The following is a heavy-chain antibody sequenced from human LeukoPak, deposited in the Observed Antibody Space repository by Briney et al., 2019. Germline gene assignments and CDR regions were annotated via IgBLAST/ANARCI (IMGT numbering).Heavy chain of an antibody. Sequence: SQTLSLTCAISGDSFSSNSAAWDWDRQSPSRGLEWLGRTYYRSKLYNDYAVSVKSRITINPDTSKNQFSLQLNSVTPEDTAVYYCARETWLVLEDAFDIWGQGTMVTVSS. CDR3: ARETWLVLEDAFDI. V-gene: IGHV6-1*01. D-gene: IGHD6-19*01. J-gene: IGHJ3*02. CDR2: TYYRSKLYN. CDR1: GDSFSSNSAA.